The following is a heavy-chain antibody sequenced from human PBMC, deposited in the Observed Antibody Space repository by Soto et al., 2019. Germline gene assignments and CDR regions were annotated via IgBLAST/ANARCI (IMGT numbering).Heavy chain of an antibody. CDR3: ARDQNDYNWNYYYYGMDV. CDR2: ISYDGSNK. J-gene: IGHJ6*02. V-gene: IGHV3-30-3*01. CDR1: GFTFSSYA. D-gene: IGHD1-20*01. Sequence: PGGSLRLSCAASGFTFSSYAMHWVRQAPGKGLEWVAVISYDGSNKYYADSVKGRFTISRDNSKNTLYLQMNSLRAEDTAVYYCARDQNDYNWNYYYYGMDVWGQGTTVTVSS.